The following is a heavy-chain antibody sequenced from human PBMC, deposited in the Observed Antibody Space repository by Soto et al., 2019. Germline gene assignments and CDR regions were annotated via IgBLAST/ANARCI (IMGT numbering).Heavy chain of an antibody. D-gene: IGHD3-3*01. J-gene: IGHJ6*02. CDR3: ARDSGSGYDFWSGYYYYYGMDV. Sequence: SETLSLTCTVSGYSISSGYYWGWIRQPPGKGLEWIGSIYHSGSTYYNPSLKSRVTISVDTSKNQFSLKLSSVTAADTAVYYCARDSGSGYDFWSGYYYYYGMDVWGQGTTVTVSS. CDR2: IYHSGST. V-gene: IGHV4-38-2*02. CDR1: GYSISSGYY.